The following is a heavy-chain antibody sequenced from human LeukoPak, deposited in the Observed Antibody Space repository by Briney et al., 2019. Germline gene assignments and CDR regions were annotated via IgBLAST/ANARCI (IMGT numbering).Heavy chain of an antibody. CDR1: GIVVSNNY. J-gene: IGHJ5*02. CDR2: LYSDRTT. D-gene: IGHD3-3*01. CDR3: ARHDWFDP. V-gene: IGHV3-53*01. Sequence: PGGSLRLSCAASGIVVSNNYMSWVRQAPGEGLEWVSVLYSDRTTYYGDSVKGRFTISRDTSKNTLYLQMNSLRAEDTAVYYCARHDWFDPWGQGTLVTVSS.